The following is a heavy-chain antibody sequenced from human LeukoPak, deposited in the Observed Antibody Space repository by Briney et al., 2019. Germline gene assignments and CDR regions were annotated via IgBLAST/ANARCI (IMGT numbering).Heavy chain of an antibody. D-gene: IGHD3-16*01. CDR2: IYYSGST. J-gene: IGHJ6*02. CDR3: ARHPLGEYYYYRMDV. V-gene: IGHV4-59*08. CDR1: GGSISSYY. Sequence: SETLSLTCTVSGGSISSYYWSWIRQPPGKGREWIGYIYYSGSTNYNPSLKSRVTISVDTSKNQFSLKLSSVTAADTAVYYCARHPLGEYYYYRMDVWGQGTTVTVSS.